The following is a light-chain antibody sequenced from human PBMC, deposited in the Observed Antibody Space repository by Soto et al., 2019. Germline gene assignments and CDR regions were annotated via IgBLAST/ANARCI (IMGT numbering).Light chain of an antibody. CDR2: DAS. CDR3: QQRSSWPRT. V-gene: IGKV3-11*01. J-gene: IGKJ2*01. Sequence: EIVLTQSPATLSLSPGERATLSCRASQSVSSYLAWYQQKPGQTPRLLIYDASNKATGIPARFSGSGSGTDFILTISSLEPEDFAVYYCQQRSSWPRTFGQGTNLEIK. CDR1: QSVSSY.